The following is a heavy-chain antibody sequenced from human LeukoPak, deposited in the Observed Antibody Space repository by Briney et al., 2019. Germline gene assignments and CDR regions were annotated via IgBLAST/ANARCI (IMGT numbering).Heavy chain of an antibody. CDR1: XXXXXXXY. J-gene: IGHJ4*02. CDR2: IYYSGST. V-gene: IGHV4-59*01. D-gene: IGHD6-13*01. CDR3: AXXXSSSWSEFFDY. Sequence: SXXXXXXXYWSWIRQPPGKGLEGIGYIYYSGSTNYNPSLKSRVTISVNTXXNKCSLRLRYVSAADTAVYYFAXXXSSSWSEFFDYWGQGTLVTVSS.